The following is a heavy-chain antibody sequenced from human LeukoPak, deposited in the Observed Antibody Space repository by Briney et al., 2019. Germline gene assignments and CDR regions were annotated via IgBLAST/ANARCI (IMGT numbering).Heavy chain of an antibody. CDR1: GYSISSGYY. CDR3: ASFPVQLARHSTAFDI. CDR2: IYHSGST. D-gene: IGHD1-1*01. Sequence: SETLSLTCAVSGYSISSGYYWGWIRQPPGKGLEWIGSIYHSGSTYYNPSLKSRVTISVDTSKNQFSLKLISVTAADTAVYYCASFPVQLARHSTAFDIWGQGTMVTVSS. V-gene: IGHV4-38-2*01. J-gene: IGHJ3*02.